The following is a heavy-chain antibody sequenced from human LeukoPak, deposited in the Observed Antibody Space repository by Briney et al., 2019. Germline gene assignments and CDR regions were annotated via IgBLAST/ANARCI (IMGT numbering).Heavy chain of an antibody. J-gene: IGHJ3*02. CDR1: GYTFTSYD. D-gene: IGHD5-18*01. CDR3: ATYTAIVAGDAFDI. CDR2: MNPNSGNT. V-gene: IGHV1-8*01. Sequence: ASVTVSCKASGYTFTSYDINWVRQAPGQGLEWMGWMNPNSGNTGYAQKFQGRVTMTRNTSISTAYMELSSLRSEDTAVYYCATYTAIVAGDAFDIWGQGTMVTVSS.